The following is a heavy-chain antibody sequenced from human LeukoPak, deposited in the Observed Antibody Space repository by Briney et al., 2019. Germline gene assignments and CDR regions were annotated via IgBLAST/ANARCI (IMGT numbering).Heavy chain of an antibody. Sequence: GGSLRLSCAASGFTFSNYAMSWVRQAPGKGLEWVSISGSGGNTFYADAVKGRFTISRDNSQNTLYLQLNSLRAEDTAGYYCAKALSYSDYVKAGYGMDVWGQGTTVTVSS. CDR1: GFTFSNYA. D-gene: IGHD4-11*01. CDR2: ISGSGGNT. J-gene: IGHJ6*02. V-gene: IGHV3-23*01. CDR3: AKALSYSDYVKAGYGMDV.